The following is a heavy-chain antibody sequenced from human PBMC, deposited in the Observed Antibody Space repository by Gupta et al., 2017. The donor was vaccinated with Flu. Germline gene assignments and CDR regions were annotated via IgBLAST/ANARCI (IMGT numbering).Heavy chain of an antibody. J-gene: IGHJ4*02. D-gene: IGHD3-3*01. Sequence: QVQLVESGGGVVQPGRSLRLSCAASGFIFNTYGFHWVRQAPGKGLEWVAVVWFDGSTKNYADSVKGRFTISRDNSKNTVYLQMNSLRVDDTAVYYCAREGDFWSTYTPFHYFDHWGRGTLVTVSS. CDR2: VWFDGSTK. CDR3: AREGDFWSTYTPFHYFDH. CDR1: GFIFNTYG. V-gene: IGHV3-33*01.